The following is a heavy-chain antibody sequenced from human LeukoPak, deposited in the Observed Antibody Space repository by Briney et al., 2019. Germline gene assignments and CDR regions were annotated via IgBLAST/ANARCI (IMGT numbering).Heavy chain of an antibody. J-gene: IGHJ4*02. CDR3: AKYGGSPANYFDY. CDR1: GDSISAYY. V-gene: IGHV4-59*08. CDR2: IHYTGSI. D-gene: IGHD1-26*01. Sequence: PTETLSLTCTVSGDSISAYYWSWVRQPPGKGLESIAYIHYTGSINYNPSLKCRVTISMDTSKSQFSLHVNSVTAADTAVYYCAKYGGSPANYFDYWGRGTLVTVSS.